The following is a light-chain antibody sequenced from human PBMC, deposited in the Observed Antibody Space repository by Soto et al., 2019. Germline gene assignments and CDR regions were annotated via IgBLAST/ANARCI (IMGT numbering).Light chain of an antibody. V-gene: IGKV2-28*01. CDR1: QSLLHSNGYNY. Sequence: DIVMTQSPLSLPVTPGEPASISCRSSQSLLHSNGYNYLDWYLQKPGQSPQLLIYLGYNRASGVPDRFSGSGSGTDFTLKISRVEAEYVGVYYCMQALQAPLTFGGGTKVEIK. CDR3: MQALQAPLT. J-gene: IGKJ4*01. CDR2: LGY.